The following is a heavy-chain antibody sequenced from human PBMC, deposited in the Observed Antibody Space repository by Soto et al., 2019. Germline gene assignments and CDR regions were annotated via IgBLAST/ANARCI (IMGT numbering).Heavy chain of an antibody. D-gene: IGHD3-22*01. CDR2: IYYSGST. J-gene: IGHJ6*02. Sequence: SETLSLTCTVSGGSISSSSYYWGWIRQPPGKGLEWIGCIYYSGSTYYNPSLKSRVTISVDTSKNQFSLKLSSVTAADTAVYYCARDSYDYDSSGTIRPGMDVWGQGTTVTVSS. CDR3: ARDSYDYDSSGTIRPGMDV. V-gene: IGHV4-39*07. CDR1: GGSISSSSYY.